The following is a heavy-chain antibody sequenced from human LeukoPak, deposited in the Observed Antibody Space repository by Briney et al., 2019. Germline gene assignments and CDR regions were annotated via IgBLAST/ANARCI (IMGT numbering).Heavy chain of an antibody. Sequence: ASVKVSCKASGYIFTNYYMHWVRQAPGQGLEWMGIINPSGGSASNAQKFQGRVTMTRDMSTSTVYMELSRLGSEDTAVYYCARERNYAMIVDPDAFDIWGQGTMVTVSS. CDR2: INPSGGSA. V-gene: IGHV1-46*01. CDR1: GYIFTNYY. CDR3: ARERNYAMIVDPDAFDI. D-gene: IGHD3-22*01. J-gene: IGHJ3*02.